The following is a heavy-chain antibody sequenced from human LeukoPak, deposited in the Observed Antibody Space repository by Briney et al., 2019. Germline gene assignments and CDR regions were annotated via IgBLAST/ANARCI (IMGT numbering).Heavy chain of an antibody. Sequence: PGGPLRLSCAASGFTFSDYYMSWIRQAPGKGLEWVSYISSSGSTIYYADSVKGRFTISRDNAKNSLYLQMNSLRAEDTAVYYCARDLGYDFWSGYLFPSRGNWFDPWDQETLVTVSS. J-gene: IGHJ5*02. V-gene: IGHV3-11*04. CDR3: ARDLGYDFWSGYLFPSRGNWFDP. CDR2: ISSSGSTI. D-gene: IGHD3-3*01. CDR1: GFTFSDYY.